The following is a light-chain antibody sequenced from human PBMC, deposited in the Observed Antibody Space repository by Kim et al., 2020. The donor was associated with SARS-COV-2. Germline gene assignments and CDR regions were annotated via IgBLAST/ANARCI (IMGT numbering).Light chain of an antibody. CDR3: VLYVHSGVWV. CDR2: NTD. Sequence: QTVVTQEPSFSVSPGGTVTLTCGLNSGSVSTSYYPSWYQQTPGQAPRTLIYNTDTRSSGVPDRFSGSILGNKAALTITGAQADDESVYYCVLYVHSGVWVFGGGTKLTVL. V-gene: IGLV8-61*01. J-gene: IGLJ3*02. CDR1: SGSVSTSYY.